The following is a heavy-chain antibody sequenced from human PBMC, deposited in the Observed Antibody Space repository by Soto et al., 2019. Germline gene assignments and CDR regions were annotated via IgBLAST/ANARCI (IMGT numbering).Heavy chain of an antibody. V-gene: IGHV3-20*04. J-gene: IGHJ5*02. CDR1: GFTFDDYG. Sequence: GGSLRLSCAASGFTFDDYGMSWVRQAPGKGLEWVSGINWNGGSTGYADSVKGRFTISRDNAKNSLYLQMNSLRAEDTALYYCARVRSRTTYYDILPGLGGWFAPGAQEPLVTVSS. CDR2: INWNGGST. D-gene: IGHD3-9*01. CDR3: ARVRSRTTYYDILPGLGGWFAP.